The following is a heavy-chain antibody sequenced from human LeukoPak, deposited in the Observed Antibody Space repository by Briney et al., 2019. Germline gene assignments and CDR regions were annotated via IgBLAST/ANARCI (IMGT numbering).Heavy chain of an antibody. CDR1: GGSISSGSDY. D-gene: IGHD3-16*01. Sequence: SQTLSLTCTVSGGSISSGSDYWSWIRQPAGKGLEWIGRIYFRGSTNYNPSLKSRVTISIDTSKNQFSLNVSSVTAADTAVYYCARSVFWDWFDPWGQGTLVTVSS. CDR2: IYFRGST. V-gene: IGHV4-61*02. J-gene: IGHJ5*02. CDR3: ARSVFWDWFDP.